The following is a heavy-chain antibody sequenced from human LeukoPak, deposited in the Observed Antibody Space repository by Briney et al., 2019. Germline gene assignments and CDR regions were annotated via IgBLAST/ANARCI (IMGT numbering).Heavy chain of an antibody. V-gene: IGHV4-59*12. CDR2: IYYSGST. J-gene: IGHJ4*02. Sequence: SETLSLTCTVSGSSISSYYWSWIRQPPGKGLEWIGYIYYSGSTNYNPSLKSRVTISVDTSKNQFSLKLSSVTAADTAVYYCARGLRIAVAGDWGQGTLVTVSS. CDR1: GSSISSYY. D-gene: IGHD6-19*01. CDR3: ARGLRIAVAGD.